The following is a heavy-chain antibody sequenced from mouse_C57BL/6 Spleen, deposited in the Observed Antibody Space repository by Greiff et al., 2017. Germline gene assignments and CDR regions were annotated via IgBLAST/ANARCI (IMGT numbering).Heavy chain of an antibody. V-gene: IGHV1-66*01. CDR2: IYPGSGNT. CDR1: GYSFTSYY. J-gene: IGHJ4*01. CDR3: ARYPSGYAMDY. Sequence: QVQLKESGPELVKPGASVKISCKASGYSFTSYYIHWVKQRPGQGLEWIGWIYPGSGNTKYNEKFKGKATLTADTSSSTAYMQLSSLTSEDSAVYYCARYPSGYAMDYWGQGTSVTVSS. D-gene: IGHD3-1*01.